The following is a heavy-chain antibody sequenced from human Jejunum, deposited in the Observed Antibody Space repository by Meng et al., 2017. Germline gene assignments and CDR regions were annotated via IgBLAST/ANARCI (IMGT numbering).Heavy chain of an antibody. CDR2: INYTGSA. Sequence: VHLYMCGSVLLNPSEALSLTGAVYGGSLSGYYRSWIRQAPGKGLEWIEEINYTGSATYNSSLKRRVTISVDTSKNHFSLRLSSVTAADTAVYYCARGRGGYDPHAFDIWGQGTMVTVSS. J-gene: IGHJ3*02. CDR1: GGSLSGYY. CDR3: ARGRGGYDPHAFDI. V-gene: IGHV4-34*01. D-gene: IGHD5-12*01.